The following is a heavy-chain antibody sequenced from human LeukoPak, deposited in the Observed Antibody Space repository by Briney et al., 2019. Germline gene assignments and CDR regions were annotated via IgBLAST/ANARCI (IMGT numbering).Heavy chain of an antibody. CDR3: ARGLDEVVPAATYYFDY. D-gene: IGHD2-2*01. Sequence: SGTLSLTCAVSGGSISSSNWWSWVRPPPGKGLEWIGEIYHSGSTNYNPSLKSRVTISVDTSKNQFSLKLSSVTAADTAVYYCARGLDEVVPAATYYFDYWGQGTLVTVSS. CDR2: IYHSGST. V-gene: IGHV4-4*02. CDR1: GGSISSSNW. J-gene: IGHJ4*02.